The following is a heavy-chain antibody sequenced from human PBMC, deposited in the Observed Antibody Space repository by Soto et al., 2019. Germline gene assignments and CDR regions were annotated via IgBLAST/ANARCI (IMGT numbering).Heavy chain of an antibody. Sequence: GASVKVSCKASGYTFTSYARHWVRQAPGKRLEWMGWINAGNGNTKYSQKFQGRVTITRDTSASTAYMELSSLRSEDTAVYYCARLMAIFGVGYYYGMDVWGQGTTVTVSS. J-gene: IGHJ6*02. CDR1: GYTFTSYA. CDR2: INAGNGNT. V-gene: IGHV1-3*01. D-gene: IGHD3-3*01. CDR3: ARLMAIFGVGYYYGMDV.